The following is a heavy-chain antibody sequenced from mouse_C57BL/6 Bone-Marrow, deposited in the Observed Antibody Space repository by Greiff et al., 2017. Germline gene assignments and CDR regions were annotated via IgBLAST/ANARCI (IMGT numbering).Heavy chain of an antibody. CDR2: IYPGSGNT. CDR3: ARSGLRYYFDY. J-gene: IGHJ2*01. CDR1: GSTFTDYY. Sequence: VMLVESGAELVRPGASVKLSCKASGSTFTDYYINWVKQRPGQGLEWIARIYPGSGNTYYNEKFKGKATLTAEKSSSTAYMQLSSLTSEDSAVYFCARSGLRYYFDYWGQGTTLTVSS. D-gene: IGHD1-1*01. V-gene: IGHV1-76*01.